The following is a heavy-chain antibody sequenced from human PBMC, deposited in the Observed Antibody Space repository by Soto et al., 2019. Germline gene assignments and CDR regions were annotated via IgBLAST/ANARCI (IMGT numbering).Heavy chain of an antibody. D-gene: IGHD1-1*01. V-gene: IGHV1-18*01. CDR3: SRGRYGDY. CDR1: GYTFTSYG. CDR2: ISAHNGNT. J-gene: IGHJ4*02. Sequence: QVHLVKSGAEVKKPGASVKVSCKASGYTFTSYGITWLRQAPGQGLEWMGWISAHNGNTDYAQKIQGRVIVTRDTSTSTAYMALRSMISDDTAVYYCSRGRYGDYWGQGALVTVSS.